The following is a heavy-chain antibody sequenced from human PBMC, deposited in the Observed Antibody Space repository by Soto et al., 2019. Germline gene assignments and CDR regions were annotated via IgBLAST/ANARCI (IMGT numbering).Heavy chain of an antibody. D-gene: IGHD2-2*01. CDR2: ISGSGGST. J-gene: IGHJ4*02. CDR3: ANLPYQLLNPADY. Sequence: GGSLRLSCAASGFTFSSYAMSWVRQAPGKGLEWVSAISGSGGSTYYADSVKGRFTISRDNSKNTLYLQMNSLRAEDTAVYYCANLPYQLLNPADYWGQGTLVTVSS. CDR1: GFTFSSYA. V-gene: IGHV3-23*01.